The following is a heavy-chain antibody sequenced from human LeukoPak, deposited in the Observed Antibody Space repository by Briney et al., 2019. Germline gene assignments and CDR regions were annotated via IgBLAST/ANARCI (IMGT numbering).Heavy chain of an antibody. CDR3: ASGYCSSISCYTEEGGLLFDY. CDR2: ISSSSSYI. V-gene: IGHV3-21*01. D-gene: IGHD2-2*02. J-gene: IGHJ4*02. CDR1: GFTFSSYS. Sequence: GGSLRLSCAASGFTFSSYSMNWVRQAPGKGLEWVSSISSSSSYIYYADSVKGRFTISRDNAKNSLYLQMNSLRAEDTAVYYCASGYCSSISCYTEEGGLLFDYWGQGTLVTVSS.